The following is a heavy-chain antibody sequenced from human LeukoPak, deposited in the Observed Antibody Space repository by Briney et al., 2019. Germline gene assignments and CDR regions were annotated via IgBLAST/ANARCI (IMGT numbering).Heavy chain of an antibody. Sequence: GGSLRLSCAASGFTFSAYWMSWVRQAPGKGLEWVSSISSSSSYIYYADSVKGRFTISRVNAKNSLYLQMISLRAEDTAVYYCARDLDVGAAAVFDYWGQGTLVTVSS. CDR1: GFTFSAYW. CDR2: ISSSSSYI. CDR3: ARDLDVGAAAVFDY. J-gene: IGHJ4*02. V-gene: IGHV3-21*01. D-gene: IGHD6-13*01.